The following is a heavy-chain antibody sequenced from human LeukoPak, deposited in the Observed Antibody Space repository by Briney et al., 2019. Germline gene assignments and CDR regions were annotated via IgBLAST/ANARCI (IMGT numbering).Heavy chain of an antibody. CDR3: VQEGIAVPHLTRGYFNL. D-gene: IGHD6-19*01. J-gene: IGHJ2*01. CDR1: EFIFSDFD. V-gene: IGHV3-30*18. Sequence: PGGSLRLSCAASEFIFSDFDMHWVRQAPGKGLQWVALMSHSGVKESYADSVKGRFTISRDNSDNALHLQMNSLRAEDTAVYYCVQEGIAVPHLTRGYFNLWGRGTLVTVSS. CDR2: MSHSGVKE.